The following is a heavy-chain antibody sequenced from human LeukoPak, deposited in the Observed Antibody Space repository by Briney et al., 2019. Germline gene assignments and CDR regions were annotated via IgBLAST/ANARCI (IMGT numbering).Heavy chain of an antibody. CDR1: GYTLTELS. CDR3: TTGKIYCSSCSDDY. D-gene: IGHD2-15*01. Sequence: ASVKVSCKVSGYTLTELSMHWVRQAPGKGLEWMGGFDPDDPEDGEIIYAQKFQGRVTMTEDTSTDTAYMELSSLRSEDTAIYYCTTGKIYCSSCSDDYWGQGTLVTVSS. J-gene: IGHJ4*02. CDR2: FDPDDPEDGEI. V-gene: IGHV1-24*01.